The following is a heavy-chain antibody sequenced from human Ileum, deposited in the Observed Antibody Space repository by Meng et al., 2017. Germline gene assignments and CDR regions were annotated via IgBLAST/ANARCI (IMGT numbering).Heavy chain of an antibody. CDR2: ISNSGGHT. J-gene: IGHJ4*02. Sequence: GGSLRLSCAASGFSFSTYAMSWVRQAPGEGLEWVSVISNSGGHTFYADSVKGRFTISRDNSRNTVSLQMNNLRAEDTAVYYCAKGITMVRGITYYLDYWGQGTLVTVSS. D-gene: IGHD3-10*01. CDR3: AKGITMVRGITYYLDY. CDR1: GFSFSTYA. V-gene: IGHV3-23*01.